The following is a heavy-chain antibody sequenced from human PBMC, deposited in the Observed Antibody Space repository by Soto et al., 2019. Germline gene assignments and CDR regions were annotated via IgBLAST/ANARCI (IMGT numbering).Heavy chain of an antibody. D-gene: IGHD3-10*01. Sequence: EVQLVESGGSLVKPGGSLRLSCAASGFTFSSHAMNWVRQAPGKGLEWISSIDSSSSFIYYADSVKGRFTISRDNAKNSGLLHMSGLRADDLSVYYGARDPLYFGEIGGFDYWGQGAPVTVSS. CDR1: GFTFSSHA. CDR3: ARDPLYFGEIGGFDY. J-gene: IGHJ4*02. V-gene: IGHV3-21*06. CDR2: IDSSSSFI.